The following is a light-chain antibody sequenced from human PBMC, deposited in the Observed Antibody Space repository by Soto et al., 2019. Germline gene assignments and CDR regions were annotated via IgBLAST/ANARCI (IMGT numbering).Light chain of an antibody. CDR3: ETWDTNVVV. V-gene: IGLV4-60*02. Sequence: QSVLTQSSSASASLGSSVNITCTLSSGHSTYIIAWHQQQPGKAPRYLMKLEGSGSYNKGSGIPDRFSGSSSGADRYLTISNLQFEDEADYYCETWDTNVVVFGGGTKVTVL. J-gene: IGLJ2*01. CDR2: LEGSGSY. CDR1: SGHSTYI.